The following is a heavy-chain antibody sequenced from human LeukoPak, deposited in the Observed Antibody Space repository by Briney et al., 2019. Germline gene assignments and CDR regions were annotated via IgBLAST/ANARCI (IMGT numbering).Heavy chain of an antibody. J-gene: IGHJ4*02. Sequence: GGSLRLSCAASGFTFTSYSMNWVRQAPGKGLEWVSYISSSSSTIYYAGSVRGRFTISRDNAKNSLYLQMNSLRAEDTAVYYCARDYYGDHYFDYWGQGTLVTVSS. CDR3: ARDYYGDHYFDY. D-gene: IGHD4-17*01. CDR1: GFTFTSYS. CDR2: ISSSSSTI. V-gene: IGHV3-48*01.